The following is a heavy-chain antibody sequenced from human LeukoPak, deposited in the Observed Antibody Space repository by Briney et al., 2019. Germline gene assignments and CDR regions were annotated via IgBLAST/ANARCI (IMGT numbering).Heavy chain of an antibody. CDR2: IYYSGST. V-gene: IGHV4-31*03. CDR1: GGSISSGGYY. Sequence: SQTLSLTCTVSGGSISSGGYYWSWIRQHPGKGLEWIGCIYYSGSTYYNPSLESRVSISVDTSKNQFSLKLSSVTAADTAVYYCARDSSIANYYYYYGMDVWGQGTTVAVCS. J-gene: IGHJ6*02. CDR3: ARDSSIANYYYYYGMDV.